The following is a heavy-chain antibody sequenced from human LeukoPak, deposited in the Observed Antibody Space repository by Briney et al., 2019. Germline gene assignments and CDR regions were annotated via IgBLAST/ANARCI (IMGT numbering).Heavy chain of an antibody. Sequence: PGGSLRLSCAASGFTFSSYSMNWVRQAPGKGLEWVSSISSSSSYIYYADSVKGRFTISRDNAKNSLYLQMNSLRAEDAAVYYCARESSGWYNYWGQGTLVTVSS. V-gene: IGHV3-21*01. CDR3: ARESSGWYNY. CDR1: GFTFSSYS. J-gene: IGHJ4*02. D-gene: IGHD6-19*01. CDR2: ISSSSSYI.